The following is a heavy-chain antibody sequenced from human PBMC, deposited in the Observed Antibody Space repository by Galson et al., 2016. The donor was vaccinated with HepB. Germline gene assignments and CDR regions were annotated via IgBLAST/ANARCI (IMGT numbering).Heavy chain of an antibody. V-gene: IGHV3-48*02. CDR1: GFSLSDYS. CDR2: IGSDRETI. D-gene: IGHD6-13*01. CDR3: ARIIRAAVYYYFYAMDV. Sequence: SLRLSCAASGFSLSDYSMNWVRQAPGKGLEWVSYIGSDRETIYYADSVKGRFTISRDYGKNSLDMQMNSLREEDTAVYYCARIIRAAVYYYFYAMDVWGQGTMVTCSS. J-gene: IGHJ6*02.